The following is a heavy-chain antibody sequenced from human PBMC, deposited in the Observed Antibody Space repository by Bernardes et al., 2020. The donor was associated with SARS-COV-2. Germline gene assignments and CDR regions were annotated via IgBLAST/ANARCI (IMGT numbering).Heavy chain of an antibody. V-gene: IGHV3-11*01. CDR3: ARDPYDILTGYYGSGGRGAFDS. CDR2: ISSSGSTI. J-gene: IGHJ3*02. Sequence: GGSLRLSCAASGFTFSDYYMSWIRQAPGKGLEWVSYISSSGSTIYYADSVKGRFTISRDNAKNSLYLQMNSLSAEDTAVYYCARDPYDILTGYYGSGGRGAFDSWGQGTMVTVSS. D-gene: IGHD3-9*01. CDR1: GFTFSDYY.